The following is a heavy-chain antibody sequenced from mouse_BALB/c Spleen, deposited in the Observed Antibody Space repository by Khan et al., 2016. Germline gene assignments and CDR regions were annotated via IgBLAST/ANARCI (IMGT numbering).Heavy chain of an antibody. V-gene: IGHV5-17*02. CDR3: ARKGARASYARDY. J-gene: IGHJ4*01. Sequence: EVELVESGGGLVQPGGSRKLSCAASGFTFSSFGMHWVRQAPEKGLEWVAYISSGSSTIYYADTVKGRFTISSDNPKNTRFLQMTSLSSEDSAMYYCARKGARASYARDYWGQGTTVTVSS. CDR2: ISSGSSTI. CDR1: GFTFSSFG.